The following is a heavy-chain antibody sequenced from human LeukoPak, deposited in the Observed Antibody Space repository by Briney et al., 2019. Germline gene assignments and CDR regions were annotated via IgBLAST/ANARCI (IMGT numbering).Heavy chain of an antibody. Sequence: GGSLRLSCAASGFTFSSYAMSWVRQAPGKGLEWVSAISGSGGSTYYADSVKGRFTISRDNSKNTLYLQMNSLRAEDTAVYYCASRAMRVAAAHDAFDIWGQGTMVTVSS. CDR2: ISGSGGST. CDR3: ASRAMRVAAAHDAFDI. D-gene: IGHD6-13*01. V-gene: IGHV3-23*01. CDR1: GFTFSSYA. J-gene: IGHJ3*02.